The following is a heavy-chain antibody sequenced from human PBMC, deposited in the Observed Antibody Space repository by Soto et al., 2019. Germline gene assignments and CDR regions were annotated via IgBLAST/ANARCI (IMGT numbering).Heavy chain of an antibody. CDR2: ISYDGSNK. Sequence: QVQLVESGGGVVQPGRSLRLSCAASGFTFSSYPMHWVRQAPGKGLEWVAVISYDGSNKYYADSVKGRFSISRDNSKNTLYLQMSSLRAEDTAVYYCARDCGRPGRIYGMDVWGQGTTVTVSS. CDR1: GFTFSSYP. V-gene: IGHV3-30-3*01. D-gene: IGHD2-21*01. J-gene: IGHJ6*02. CDR3: ARDCGRPGRIYGMDV.